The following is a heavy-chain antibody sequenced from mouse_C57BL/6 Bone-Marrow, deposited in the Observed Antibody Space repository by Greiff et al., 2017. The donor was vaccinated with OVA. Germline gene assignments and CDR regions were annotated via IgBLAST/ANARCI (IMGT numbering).Heavy chain of an antibody. Sequence: QVQLQQSGAELVKPGASVKLSCKASGYTFTSYWIPWVKQRPGQGLEWIGDIYPGSGSTNYNEKFKSKATLTVDTSSSTAYLPLSRLTSEDAAVFYGARERACYALHWYFEGWGTGTTVTVSS. D-gene: IGHD3-3*01. J-gene: IGHJ1*03. CDR2: IYPGSGST. CDR1: GYTFTSYW. CDR3: ARERACYALHWYFEG. V-gene: IGHV1-55*01.